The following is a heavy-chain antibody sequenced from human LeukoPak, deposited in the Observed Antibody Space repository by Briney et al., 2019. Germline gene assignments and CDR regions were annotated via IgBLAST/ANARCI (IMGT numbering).Heavy chain of an antibody. J-gene: IGHJ4*02. D-gene: IGHD3-22*01. CDR2: INPNSGGT. CDR1: GYTFTGYY. Sequence: ASVTVSCKASGYTFTGYYMHWVRQAPGQGLEWMGWINPNSGGTNYAQKFQGRVTMTRDTSISTAYMELSRLRSDDTAVYYCARDLVPYYYDSSGYLYGYWGQGTLVTVSS. V-gene: IGHV1-2*02. CDR3: ARDLVPYYYDSSGYLYGY.